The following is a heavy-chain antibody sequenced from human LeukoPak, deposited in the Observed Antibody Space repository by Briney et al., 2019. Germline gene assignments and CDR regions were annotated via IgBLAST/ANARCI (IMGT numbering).Heavy chain of an antibody. Sequence: GGSLRLSCAASGFTFSNAWMSWVRQAPGKGLEWVGRIKSKTDGGTTDYAAPVKGRFTISRDDSKNTLYLQMNSLKTEDTAVYYCTTVHSGSYRWYFNLWGRGTLVTVSS. V-gene: IGHV3-15*01. D-gene: IGHD1-26*01. CDR1: GFTFSNAW. CDR3: TTVHSGSYRWYFNL. CDR2: IKSKTDGGTT. J-gene: IGHJ2*01.